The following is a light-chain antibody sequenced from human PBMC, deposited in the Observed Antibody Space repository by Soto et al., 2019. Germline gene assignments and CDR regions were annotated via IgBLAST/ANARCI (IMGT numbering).Light chain of an antibody. J-gene: IGKJ3*01. CDR1: QSVSSSY. CDR3: XQXXXSPLXT. Sequence: EIVLTQSPGTLSLSPGERATLSCRASQSVSSSYLAWYQQKPGQAPRLLIYGASSRATGIPDRFSGSGSGTDFTLTISRLEPEDFAVXXCXQXXXSPLXTFGPGTKVDIK. CDR2: GAS. V-gene: IGKV3-20*01.